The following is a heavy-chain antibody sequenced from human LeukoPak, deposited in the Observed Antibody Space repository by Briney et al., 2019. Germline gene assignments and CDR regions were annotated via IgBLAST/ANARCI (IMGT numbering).Heavy chain of an antibody. J-gene: IGHJ4*02. V-gene: IGHV1-18*01. Sequence: ASVKVSCKASGYTFSSYDITWVRQAPGQRLDWMGWITPYNGNTDYVQKVQGRVTMTADTSTSTVYMELRSLISDDTAVYYCARLNSAANFLDYWGQGTLVTVSS. CDR3: ARLNSAANFLDY. CDR2: ITPYNGNT. D-gene: IGHD2-15*01. CDR1: GYTFSSYD.